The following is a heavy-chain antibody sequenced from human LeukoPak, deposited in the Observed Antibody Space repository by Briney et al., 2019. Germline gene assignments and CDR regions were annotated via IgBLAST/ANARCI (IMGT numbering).Heavy chain of an antibody. V-gene: IGHV3-30*18. CDR2: ISYDGSNK. Sequence: GRSLRLSCAASGFTFSSYGMHWVRQAPGKGLEWVAVISYDGSNKYYADSVKGRFTISRDNSKNTLYLQMNSLRAEDTAVYYCAKDRGSYSSGWTGFDYWGQGTLSPSPQ. D-gene: IGHD6-19*01. CDR1: GFTFSSYG. CDR3: AKDRGSYSSGWTGFDY. J-gene: IGHJ4*02.